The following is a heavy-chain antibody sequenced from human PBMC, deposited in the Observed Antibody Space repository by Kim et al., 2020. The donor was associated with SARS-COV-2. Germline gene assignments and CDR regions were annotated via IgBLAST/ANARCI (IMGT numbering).Heavy chain of an antibody. J-gene: IGHJ4*02. CDR1: GYAIRSEYY. Sequence: SETLSLTCTVSGYAIRSEYYWGWLRQSPGKLLEWIGSMHHSGTTYYNPPLKSRVTISIDTSKNQFSLKVSSATAADTAIYYCTRESAAYLWDYWGQGILVTVSS. D-gene: IGHD3-16*01. CDR2: MHHSGTT. V-gene: IGHV4-38-2*02. CDR3: TRESAAYLWDY.